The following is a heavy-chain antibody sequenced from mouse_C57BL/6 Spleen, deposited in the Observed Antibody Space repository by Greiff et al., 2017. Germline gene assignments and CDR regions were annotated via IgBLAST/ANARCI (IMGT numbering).Heavy chain of an antibody. D-gene: IGHD5-5*01. CDR1: GFTFSSYA. V-gene: IGHV5-4*03. CDR3: ARAAGDYLYYFDY. Sequence: EVKVVESGGGLVKPGGSLKLSCAASGFTFSSYAMSWVRQTPEKRLEWVATISDGGSYTYYPDNVKGRFTISRDNAKNNLYLQMSHLKSEDTAMYYCARAAGDYLYYFDYWGQGTTLTVSS. CDR2: ISDGGSYT. J-gene: IGHJ2*01.